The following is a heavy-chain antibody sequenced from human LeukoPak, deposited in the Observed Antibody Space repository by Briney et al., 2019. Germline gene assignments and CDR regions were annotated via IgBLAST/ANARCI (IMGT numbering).Heavy chain of an antibody. J-gene: IGHJ4*02. D-gene: IGHD5-18*01. CDR2: ISYDGSNK. V-gene: IGHV3-30*18. CDR1: GFTFSSYG. CDR3: AKGRGYSPLNYFDY. Sequence: GRSLRLSCAASGFTFSSYGMHWVRQAPGKGLEWVAVISYDGSNKYYADSVKGRFTISRDNSKNTLYLQMNSLRAEDTAVYYCAKGRGYSPLNYFDYWGQGTLVTVSS.